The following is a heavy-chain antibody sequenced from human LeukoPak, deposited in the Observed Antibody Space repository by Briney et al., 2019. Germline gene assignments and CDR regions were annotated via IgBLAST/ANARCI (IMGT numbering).Heavy chain of an antibody. D-gene: IGHD1/OR15-1a*01. V-gene: IGHV3-23*01. J-gene: IGHJ4*02. Sequence: GGSLRLSCAASGFTFSNWAITWVRPAPGMGLEWVSSICGDGGGTYYADTVKGRFTVSRDNSKNTLYLEIKSLRVEDTAVYYCAKWAGSGEQTKRYFGPFDFWGQGTLVTVSS. CDR1: GFTFSNWA. CDR2: ICGDGGGT. CDR3: AKWAGSGEQTKRYFGPFDF.